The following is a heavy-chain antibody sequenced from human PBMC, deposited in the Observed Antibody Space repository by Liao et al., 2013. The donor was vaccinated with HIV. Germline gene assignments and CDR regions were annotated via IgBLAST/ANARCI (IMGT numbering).Heavy chain of an antibody. Sequence: QVQLLESGPGLVKPSQTLSLTCTVSGGSISSGDYSWTWIRQPPGEGLEWIGYIYYSGSTYYNPSLKSRLTISVDTSKNQFSLKVTSVTAADTAVYYCARDPRRGLFYFDLWGPGTQVTVSS. CDR1: GGSISSGDYS. D-gene: IGHD3-10*01. J-gene: IGHJ4*02. CDR3: ARDPRRGLFYFDL. CDR2: IYYSGST. V-gene: IGHV4-30-4*08.